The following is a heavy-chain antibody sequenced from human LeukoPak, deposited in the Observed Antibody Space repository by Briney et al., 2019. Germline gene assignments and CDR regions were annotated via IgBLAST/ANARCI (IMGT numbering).Heavy chain of an antibody. CDR2: ISAYNGNT. V-gene: IGHV1-18*01. CDR1: GYTFTNYG. Sequence: ASVKVSCKVSGYTFTNYGINWVRQAPGQGLEWMEWISAYNGNTNYAQKLQGRVTMTTDTSTSTAYMELRSLRSDDTAVYYCARTTVTTSDDAFDIWGQGTMVTAFS. CDR3: ARTTVTTSDDAFDI. D-gene: IGHD4-17*01. J-gene: IGHJ3*02.